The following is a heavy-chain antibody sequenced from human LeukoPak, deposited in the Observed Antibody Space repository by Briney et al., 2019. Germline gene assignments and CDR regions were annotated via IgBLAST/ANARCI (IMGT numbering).Heavy chain of an antibody. J-gene: IGHJ5*02. CDR3: ARLVDWFDP. CDR2: IYYSGST. V-gene: IGHV4-59*12. Sequence: SETLSLTCTVSGGSISSYYWSWIRQPPGKGLEWIGYIYYSGSTNYNSSLKSRVTISVDTSKNQFSLKLSSVTAADTAVYYCARLVDWFDPWGQGTLVTVSS. CDR1: GGSISSYY.